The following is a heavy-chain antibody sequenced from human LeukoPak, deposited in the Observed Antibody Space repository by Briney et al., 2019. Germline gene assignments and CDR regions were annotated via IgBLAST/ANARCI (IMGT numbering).Heavy chain of an antibody. V-gene: IGHV3-33*01. CDR3: ARVNGPNSGYYYTLDL. CDR1: GLTFRNYA. CDR2: IWFDGTEK. Sequence: GTSLRLSCAASGLTFRNYAMHWVRQAPGGRLEWVAVIWFDGTEKYYAASVMGRFTISRDSSENTLYLQMNGLRTEDTAVYYCARVNGPNSGYYYTLDLWGQGTPVTVSS. J-gene: IGHJ5*02. D-gene: IGHD3-22*01.